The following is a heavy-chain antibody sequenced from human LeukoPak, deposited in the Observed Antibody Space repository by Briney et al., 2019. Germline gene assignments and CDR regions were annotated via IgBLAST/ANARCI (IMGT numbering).Heavy chain of an antibody. V-gene: IGHV1-69*04. Sequence: ASVKVSCKASGGTFSSYAISWVRQAPGQGLEWMGRIIPILGIANYAQKFQGRVTITADKSTSTAYMELSSLRPEDTAVYYCARERYSSGWYFDYWGQGTLVTVSS. CDR1: GGTFSSYA. CDR2: IIPILGIA. J-gene: IGHJ4*02. D-gene: IGHD6-19*01. CDR3: ARERYSSGWYFDY.